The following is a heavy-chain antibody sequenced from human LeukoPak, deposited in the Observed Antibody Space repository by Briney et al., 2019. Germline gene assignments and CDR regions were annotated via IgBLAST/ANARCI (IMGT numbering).Heavy chain of an antibody. V-gene: IGHV3-23*01. Sequence: GGSLRLSCAASGFTFSFYAMSWVRQAPGKGLEWVSVITGSGDSTSYADSVEGRFTISRDNSKNTVDLQMDSLRTEDTAVYYCANHKGTSWYSNYWGEGILVTVSS. D-gene: IGHD6-13*01. J-gene: IGHJ4*02. CDR2: ITGSGDST. CDR3: ANHKGTSWYSNY. CDR1: GFTFSFYA.